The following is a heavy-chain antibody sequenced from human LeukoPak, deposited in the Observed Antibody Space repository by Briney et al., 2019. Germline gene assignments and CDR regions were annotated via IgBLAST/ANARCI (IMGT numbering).Heavy chain of an antibody. J-gene: IGHJ6*02. CDR3: ARWPIVVVPAASGYYYYGMDV. V-gene: IGHV1-69*13. D-gene: IGHD2-2*01. CDR2: IIPIFGTA. Sequence: LVKVSCKASGGTFSSYAISWVRQAPGQGLEWMGGIIPIFGTANYAQKFQGRVTITADESTSTAYMELSSLRSEDTAVYYCARWPIVVVPAASGYYYYGMDVWGQGTTVTVSS. CDR1: GGTFSSYA.